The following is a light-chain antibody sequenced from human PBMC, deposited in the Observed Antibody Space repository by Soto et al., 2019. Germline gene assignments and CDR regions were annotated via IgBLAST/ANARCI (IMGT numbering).Light chain of an antibody. J-gene: IGKJ5*01. CDR3: KQYGSSPIT. Sequence: VVLTQSPATLSLSPGERGTLSCGASQSVSSSYVAWYQHKPGLAHRLLIHDTYSRAIGIPARLSGSKSGTNFTLTIRRMEPEDVGTYYCKQYGSSPITFGQGTRLEI. CDR2: DTY. V-gene: IGKV3D-20*01. CDR1: QSVSSSY.